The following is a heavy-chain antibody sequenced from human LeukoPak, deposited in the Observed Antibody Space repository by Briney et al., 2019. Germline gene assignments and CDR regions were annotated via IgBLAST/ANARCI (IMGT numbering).Heavy chain of an antibody. CDR1: GFTFSSYA. CDR2: ISYDGSNK. Sequence: PGGSLRLSCAASGFTFSSYAMHWVCQAPGKGLEWVAVISYDGSNKYYADSVKGRFTISRDNSKNTLYLQMNSLRAEDTAVYYCARDDYYDSSGYRYYYYYYGMDVWGQGTTVTVSS. CDR3: ARDDYYDSSGYRYYYYYYGMDV. J-gene: IGHJ6*02. D-gene: IGHD3-22*01. V-gene: IGHV3-30-3*01.